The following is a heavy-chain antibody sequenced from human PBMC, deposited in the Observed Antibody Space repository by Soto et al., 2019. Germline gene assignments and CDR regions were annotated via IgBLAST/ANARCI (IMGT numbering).Heavy chain of an antibody. CDR3: ARDPGYSAYAFDY. CDR1: GGSISSYY. D-gene: IGHD5-12*01. V-gene: IGHV4-4*07. J-gene: IGHJ4*02. Sequence: SETLSLTCTVSGGSISSYYWSWIRQPAGKGLEWVGRISATGSTNYNPSLKSRVTMSVDTSKNQFSLNLSSVTAADTAVYYCARDPGYSAYAFDYWGKGTPVTISS. CDR2: ISATGST.